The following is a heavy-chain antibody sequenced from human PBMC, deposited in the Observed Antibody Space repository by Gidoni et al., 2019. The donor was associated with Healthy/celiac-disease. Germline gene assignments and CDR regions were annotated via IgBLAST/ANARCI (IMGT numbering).Heavy chain of an antibody. J-gene: IGHJ3*02. CDR2: INAGNGNT. CDR1: GYTFPSYA. V-gene: IGHV1-3*01. Sequence: QVQLVQSGAEVKKPGASVKVSCKASGYTFPSYAMPWVRQAPGQRLEWMGWINAGNGNTKYSQKFQGRVTITRDTSASTAYMELSSLRSEDTAVYYCARDGGFPVNDAFDIWGQGTMVTVSS. CDR3: ARDGGFPVNDAFDI. D-gene: IGHD3-16*01.